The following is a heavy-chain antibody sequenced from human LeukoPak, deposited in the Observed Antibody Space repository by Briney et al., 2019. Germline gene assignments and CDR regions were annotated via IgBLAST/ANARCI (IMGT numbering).Heavy chain of an antibody. Sequence: ASVKGSCTTSGYSFANYGMHWVRQAPRQSLEWMGWINTGNGNTKSSQKFQDRVALTRDTSASTAYMELNSLSSEDTAVYYCARVPLSDASGRYYSHWGQGTLVTVSS. D-gene: IGHD3-10*01. V-gene: IGHV1-3*04. CDR1: GYSFANYG. CDR3: ARVPLSDASGRYYSH. CDR2: INTGNGNT. J-gene: IGHJ1*01.